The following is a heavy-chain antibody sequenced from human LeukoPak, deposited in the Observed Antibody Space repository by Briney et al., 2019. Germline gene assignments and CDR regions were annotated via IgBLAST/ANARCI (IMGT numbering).Heavy chain of an antibody. CDR1: GFTFSSYA. V-gene: IGHV3-30-3*01. J-gene: IGHJ4*02. CDR2: ISYDGSNK. CDR3: ARDGAEMATIPFDY. D-gene: IGHD5-24*01. Sequence: PGGSLRLSCAASGFTFSSYAMHWVRQAPGKGLEWVAVISYDGSNKYYADSVKGRFTISRDNSKNTLYLQMNSLRAEDTAVYYRARDGAEMATIPFDYWGQGTLVTVSS.